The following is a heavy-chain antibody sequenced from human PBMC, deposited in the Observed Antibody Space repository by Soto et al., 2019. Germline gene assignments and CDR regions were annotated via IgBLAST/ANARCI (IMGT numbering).Heavy chain of an antibody. CDR1: GFTFSSYA. CDR3: ARSVFHGGNSGPFDY. Sequence: GESLKISCAASGFTFSSYAMHWVRQAPGKGLEWVAVISYDGSNKYYADSVKGRFTISRDNSKNTLYLQMNSLRAEDTAVYYCARSVFHGGNSGPFDYWGQGTLVTVSS. D-gene: IGHD2-21*02. J-gene: IGHJ4*02. V-gene: IGHV3-30-3*01. CDR2: ISYDGSNK.